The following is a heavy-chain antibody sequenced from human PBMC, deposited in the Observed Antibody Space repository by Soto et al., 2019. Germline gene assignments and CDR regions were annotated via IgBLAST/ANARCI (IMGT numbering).Heavy chain of an antibody. Sequence: LRLSCAASGFTFSTYAMNWVRQPPGKGLEWVSSISGSGAYTYYADSVQGRFTISRDNSKNTLNLQMNSLRAEDTAVYYCARDRHPYSTKYYFDYWGQGTLVTVSS. CDR2: ISGSGAYT. CDR1: GFTFSTYA. V-gene: IGHV3-23*01. J-gene: IGHJ4*02. CDR3: ARDRHPYSTKYYFDY. D-gene: IGHD2-2*01.